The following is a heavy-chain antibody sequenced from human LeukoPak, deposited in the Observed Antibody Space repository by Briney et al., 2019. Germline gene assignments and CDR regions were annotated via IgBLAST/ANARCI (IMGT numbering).Heavy chain of an antibody. Sequence: PGGSLRLSCAASGFTFSTYGMHWVRQAPGKGLEWVAVVSYDASTIYYADSVKGRFTISRDNSKNTLDLQMSSLRAEDTALYYCVKTYSGTYYDFWGRGTLVTVSS. CDR3: VKTYSGTYYDF. CDR2: VSYDASTI. CDR1: GFTFSTYG. D-gene: IGHD1-26*01. J-gene: IGHJ4*02. V-gene: IGHV3-30*18.